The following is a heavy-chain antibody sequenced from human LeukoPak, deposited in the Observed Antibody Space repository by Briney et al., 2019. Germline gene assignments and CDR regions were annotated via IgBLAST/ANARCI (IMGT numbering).Heavy chain of an antibody. Sequence: GGSLRLSRSASGFTFSDYYMSWIRQAPGKGLEWVSYISSSSSYTNYADSVKGRFTISRDNAKNSLYLQMNSLRAEDTAVYYCAREGRGYSYGTFDYWGQGTLVTVSS. CDR3: AREGRGYSYGTFDY. CDR2: ISSSSSYT. D-gene: IGHD5-18*01. V-gene: IGHV3-11*06. CDR1: GFTFSDYY. J-gene: IGHJ4*02.